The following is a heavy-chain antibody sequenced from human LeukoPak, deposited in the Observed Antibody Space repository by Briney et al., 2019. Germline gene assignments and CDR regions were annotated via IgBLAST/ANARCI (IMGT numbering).Heavy chain of an antibody. J-gene: IGHJ4*02. CDR3: VREAYEYHFDY. Sequence: GGSLRLSCAASGFTFSDYSMNWVRQAPGKGLEWVSYISSSSLYINYADSVKGRFTVSRDNAKNSLFLQMNILRAEDTAVYYCVREAYEYHFDYWGQGTLVTVSS. V-gene: IGHV3-21*06. D-gene: IGHD5-12*01. CDR1: GFTFSDYS. CDR2: ISSSSLYI.